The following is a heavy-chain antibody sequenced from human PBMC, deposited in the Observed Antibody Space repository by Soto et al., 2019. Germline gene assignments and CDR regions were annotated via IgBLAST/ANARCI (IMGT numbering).Heavy chain of an antibody. Sequence: VGSLRLSCTGSGFTFGNYGMHWVRQAPGKGLEWVASTSYDGNNKYYADSLKGRFTISRDNSKKMVYLQMTSLGPEDTAVYYCAKGGGSARDFDYWGQGALVTVSS. CDR2: TSYDGNNK. D-gene: IGHD1-26*01. CDR3: AKGGGSARDFDY. CDR1: GFTFGNYG. V-gene: IGHV3-30*18. J-gene: IGHJ4*02.